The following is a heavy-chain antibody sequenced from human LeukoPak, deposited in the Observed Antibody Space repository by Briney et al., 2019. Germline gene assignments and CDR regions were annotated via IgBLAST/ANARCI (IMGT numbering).Heavy chain of an antibody. J-gene: IGHJ3*02. CDR1: GYTFSSYG. D-gene: IGHD3-10*01. V-gene: IGHV1-18*01. Sequence: ASVKVSCKASGYTFSSYGISWVRQAPGQGGEWLGWISGYNGNTNYAQKLQGRGNMTTDTTTRTAYMNQRSLRSDDTAMYYCASYYYGSGSYYNAGGFDIWGQGTMVTVSS. CDR3: ASYYYGSGSYYNAGGFDI. CDR2: ISGYNGNT.